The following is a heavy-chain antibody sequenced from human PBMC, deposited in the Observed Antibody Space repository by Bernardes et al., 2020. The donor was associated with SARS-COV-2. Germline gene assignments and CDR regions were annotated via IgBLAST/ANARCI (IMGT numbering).Heavy chain of an antibody. CDR2: TYYSGST. CDR1: GGPISSYY. V-gene: IGHV4-59*08. Sequence: SETLSLTCTFSGGPISSYYWSWIRQPPGKVLECIGYTYYSGSTNYNPSLKSRVTISVDTSKNQFSLKRRSVTAADAAEYYCARHMVRGTWYYGMDVWGQGTTVNVAS. CDR3: ARHMVRGTWYYGMDV. D-gene: IGHD3-10*01. J-gene: IGHJ6*02.